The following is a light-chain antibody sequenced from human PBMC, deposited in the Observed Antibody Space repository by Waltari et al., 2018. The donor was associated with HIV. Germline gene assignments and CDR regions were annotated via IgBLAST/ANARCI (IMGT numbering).Light chain of an antibody. V-gene: IGKV3-20*01. Sequence: EIVLTQSPGTLSLSPGERATLSCRASQSVSSSYLAWYQQKPGQAPRLLSYGASSRATGIPDRFSGSGSGTDFTLTISRLEPEDFEVYYCQQYGSSPRKFGQGTKVEI. CDR3: QQYGSSPRK. CDR2: GAS. CDR1: QSVSSSY. J-gene: IGKJ1*01.